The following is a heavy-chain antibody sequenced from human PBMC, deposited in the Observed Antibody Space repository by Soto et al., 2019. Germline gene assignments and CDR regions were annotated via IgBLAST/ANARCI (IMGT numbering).Heavy chain of an antibody. CDR2: IYSSGST. CDR3: ARAKRAPTLFDY. V-gene: IGHV4-31*03. Sequence: SVTLSLTCTVSGGSISSAVYYWSWIRQLPGKGLEWIGYIYSSGSTYCNPSLKSRVTISVDTSKNQFSLKLSSVTAADTAVYYCARAKRAPTLFDYWGQGTLVTVSS. J-gene: IGHJ4*02. CDR1: GGSISSAVYY.